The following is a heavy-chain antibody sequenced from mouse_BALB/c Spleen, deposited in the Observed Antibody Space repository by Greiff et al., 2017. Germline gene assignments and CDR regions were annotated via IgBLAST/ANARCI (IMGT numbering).Heavy chain of an antibody. D-gene: IGHD2-1*01. CDR2: INPSTGYT. Sequence: QVQLQQSGAELAKPGASVKMSCKASGYTFTSYWMHWVKQRPGQGLEWIGYINPSTGYTEYNQKFKDKATLTADKSSSTAYMQLSSLTSEDSAVYYCARKYYGNSFDYGGQGTTLTVSS. J-gene: IGHJ2*01. CDR1: GYTFTSYW. CDR3: ARKYYGNSFDY. V-gene: IGHV1-7*01.